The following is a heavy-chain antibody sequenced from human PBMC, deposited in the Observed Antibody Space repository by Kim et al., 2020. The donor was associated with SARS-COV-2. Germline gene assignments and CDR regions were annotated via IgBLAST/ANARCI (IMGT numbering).Heavy chain of an antibody. D-gene: IGHD2-21*02. CDR2: LSWDSDEI. J-gene: IGHJ4*02. CDR3: AKDAIGGDRPGGLFYFDS. CDR1: GFTFDDYA. V-gene: IGHV3-9*01. Sequence: GGSLRLSCAGSGFTFDDYAMHWVRQAPGKGLEWVSGLSWDSDEIGYLDSVKGRFTISRDNARNSLFLQMNSLRPEDTAFYYCAKDAIGGDRPGGLFYFDSWGQGTLVTVSS.